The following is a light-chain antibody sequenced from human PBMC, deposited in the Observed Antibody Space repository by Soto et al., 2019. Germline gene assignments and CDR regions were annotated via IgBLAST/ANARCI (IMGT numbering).Light chain of an antibody. V-gene: IGKV3-20*01. CDR1: QSVSSSY. CDR3: QQYGSSPQT. CDR2: GAS. Sequence: EVVLTQSPGTLSLSPGERATLSCRTSQSVSSSYLAWYQQKPGLAPRLLIYGASSRATGIPGRFSGSGSGTDFTLTISRLEPEDFAVYYCQQYGSSPQTFGQGTRWIS. J-gene: IGKJ1*01.